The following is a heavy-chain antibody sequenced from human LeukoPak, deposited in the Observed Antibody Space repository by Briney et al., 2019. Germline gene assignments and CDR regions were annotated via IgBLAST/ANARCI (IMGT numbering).Heavy chain of an antibody. CDR3: ARVLWVRGVIRTRRNAFDI. CDR2: INPSGGST. V-gene: IGHV1-46*01. Sequence: ASVKVSCKASGYTFTSYYMHWVRQAPGQGLEWMGIINPSGGSTTYAQKFQGRVTMTRNTSISTAYMELSSLRSEDTAVYYCARVLWVRGVIRTRRNAFDIWGQGTMVTVSS. J-gene: IGHJ3*02. CDR1: GYTFTSYY. D-gene: IGHD3-10*01.